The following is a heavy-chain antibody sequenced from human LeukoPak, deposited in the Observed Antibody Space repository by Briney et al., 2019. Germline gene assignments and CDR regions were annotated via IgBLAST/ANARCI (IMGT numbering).Heavy chain of an antibody. CDR2: INPNSGGT. CDR3: ARDPKPSKRSGSYYLTY. D-gene: IGHD1-26*01. Sequence: ASVKVSCKASGYTFTGYYMHWVRQAPGQGLEWMGWINPNSGGTNYAQKFQGRVTMTRDTSISTAYMELSRLRSDDTAVYYCARDPKPSKRSGSYYLTYWGQGTLVTVSS. J-gene: IGHJ4*02. V-gene: IGHV1-2*02. CDR1: GYTFTGYY.